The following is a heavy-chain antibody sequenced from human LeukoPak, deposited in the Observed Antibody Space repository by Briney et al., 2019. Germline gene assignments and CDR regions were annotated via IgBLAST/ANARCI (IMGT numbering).Heavy chain of an antibody. CDR2: IKSKSDGGTA. D-gene: IGHD1-26*01. Sequence: MPGGSLRLSCAASGFTFSSYEMNWVRQAPGKGLEWVGRIKSKSDGGTADCVAPVKGRCTVSRDDSRNTLYLQMNSLKTEDTAVYYCVFFDTSGVAYWGQGTLVTVSS. J-gene: IGHJ4*02. V-gene: IGHV3-15*01. CDR1: GFTFSSYE. CDR3: VFFDTSGVAY.